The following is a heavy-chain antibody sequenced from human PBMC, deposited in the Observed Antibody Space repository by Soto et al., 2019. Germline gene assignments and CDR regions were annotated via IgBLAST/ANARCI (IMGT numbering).Heavy chain of an antibody. D-gene: IGHD6-19*01. J-gene: IGHJ5*02. V-gene: IGHV1-18*01. CDR2: VSTNNADT. Sequence: ASVKVSCKTSGYHFTAYGLAWLRQAPGQRPEWMGWVSTNNADTNYAEKFQGRVTMTTDKSTTTTYMELRSLRSDDTAVYYCARVRGIAVAGGVGHNYNWFDPWGQGTLVTVSS. CDR1: GYHFTAYG. CDR3: ARVRGIAVAGGVGHNYNWFDP.